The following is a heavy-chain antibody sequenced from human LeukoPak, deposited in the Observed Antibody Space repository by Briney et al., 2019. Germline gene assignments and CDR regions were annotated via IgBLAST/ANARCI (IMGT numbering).Heavy chain of an antibody. CDR1: GFTFTSYT. Sequence: GGSLGLSCAASGFTFTSYTMKWLRQAPGKGLEWVSAITGGGSGIYYADSMKSRFTISRDNSKNTLYLQINSLRAEDTAVYYCAKWGDYDVLTGYYVSDYWGQGTLVTVSS. J-gene: IGHJ4*02. CDR2: ITGGGSGI. CDR3: AKWGDYDVLTGYYVSDY. D-gene: IGHD3-9*01. V-gene: IGHV3-23*01.